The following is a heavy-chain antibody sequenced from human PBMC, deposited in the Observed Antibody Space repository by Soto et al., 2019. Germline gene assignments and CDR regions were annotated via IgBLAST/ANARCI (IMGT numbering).Heavy chain of an antibody. D-gene: IGHD3-10*01. Sequence: PSETLSLTCAVSGGSISSGGYSWSWIRQPPGKGLEWIGYIYHSGSTYYNPSLKSRVTISVDRSKNQFSLKLSSVTAADTAVYYCARVRVRGIVDYWGQGTLVTVSS. J-gene: IGHJ4*02. CDR3: ARVRVRGIVDY. V-gene: IGHV4-30-2*01. CDR2: IYHSGST. CDR1: GGSISSGGYS.